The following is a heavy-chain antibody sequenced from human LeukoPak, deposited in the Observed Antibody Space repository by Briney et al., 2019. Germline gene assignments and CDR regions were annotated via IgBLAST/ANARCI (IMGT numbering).Heavy chain of an antibody. V-gene: IGHV3-33*06. D-gene: IGHD2-2*01. J-gene: IGHJ6*03. CDR2: IWYDGNNK. CDR1: GFTFSNYG. CDR3: AKVSCSSTSCYAYYYYYMDV. Sequence: GGSLRLSCAASGFTFSNYGMHWVRQAPGKGLEWVAVIWYDGNNKYHADSVKGRFTISKDNSKNTLYLQMNSLRAEDTAVYYCAKVSCSSTSCYAYYYYYMDVWGKGTTVTVSS.